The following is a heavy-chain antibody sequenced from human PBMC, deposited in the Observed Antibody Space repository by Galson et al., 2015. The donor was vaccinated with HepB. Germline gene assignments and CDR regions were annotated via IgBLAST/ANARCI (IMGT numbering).Heavy chain of an antibody. D-gene: IGHD3-22*01. CDR2: ISGADATI. CDR1: GFTFGNYY. CDR3: ARDLDYFDNSGQRVNY. Sequence: SLRLSCAASGFTFGNYYMTWIRQAPGKGLEWVSSISGADATIHYADSVKGRFTISRDNARNSLFLQMKSLSAEDAAVYYCARDLDYFDNSGQRVNYWGQGTLVTVSS. J-gene: IGHJ4*02. V-gene: IGHV3-11*01.